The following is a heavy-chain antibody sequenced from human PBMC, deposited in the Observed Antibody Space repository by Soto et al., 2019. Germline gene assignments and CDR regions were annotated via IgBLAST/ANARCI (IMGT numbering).Heavy chain of an antibody. V-gene: IGHV1-8*01. CDR2: MNPNSGNT. CDR1: GYTFTSYD. J-gene: IGHJ6*02. Sequence: ASVKVSCKASGYTFTSYDINWVRQATGQGLEWMGWMNPNSGNTGYAQKFQGRVTMTRNTSISTAYMELSSLRSEDTAVYYCARGGRRNKLWYRGDYYYYGMDVWGQGTTVTVSS. CDR3: ARGGRRNKLWYRGDYYYYGMDV. D-gene: IGHD2-15*01.